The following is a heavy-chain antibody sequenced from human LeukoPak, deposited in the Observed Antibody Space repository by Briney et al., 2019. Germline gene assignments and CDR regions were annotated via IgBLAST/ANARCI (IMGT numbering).Heavy chain of an antibody. D-gene: IGHD6-13*01. CDR1: GGSFSGYY. V-gene: IGHV4-34*01. J-gene: IGHJ5*02. CDR2: INHSGST. CDR3: ARWEEQQLGYARSWFDP. Sequence: SETLSLTCAVYGGSFSGYYWSWIRQPPGKGLEWTGEINHSGSTNYNPSLKSRVTISVDTSKNQFSLKLSSVTAADTAVYYCARWEEQQLGYARSWFDPWGQGTLVTVSS.